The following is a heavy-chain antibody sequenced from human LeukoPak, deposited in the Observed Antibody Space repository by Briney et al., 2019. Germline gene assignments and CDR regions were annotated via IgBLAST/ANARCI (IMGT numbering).Heavy chain of an antibody. V-gene: IGHV4-34*01. CDR1: GGSFSDYH. CDR2: INHSGST. Sequence: PSETLSLTCAVYGGSFSDYHWSWLRQPPGKGLEWIGEINHSGSTNYNPSLKSRVTISVDTSKNQFSLKLSSVTAADTAVYYCARLGFLEWLLYRYDAFDIWGQGTMVTVSS. J-gene: IGHJ3*02. CDR3: ARLGFLEWLLYRYDAFDI. D-gene: IGHD3-3*02.